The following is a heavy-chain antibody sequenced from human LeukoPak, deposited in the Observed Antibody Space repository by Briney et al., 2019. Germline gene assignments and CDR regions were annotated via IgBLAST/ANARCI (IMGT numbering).Heavy chain of an antibody. CDR3: ARTSGRGSVDPGTSGYVDS. Sequence: SETLSLTCTVSGGSISSSVYYGDGTGQPPGRGRGGIGGANYSGNTYYKSSLGSRVTISVDTSNNRFSLKLNSVTAADTGTYYCARTSGRGSVDPGTSGYVDSWGQGSLVTVSS. V-gene: IGHV4-39*01. CDR1: GGSISSSVYY. D-gene: IGHD3-22*01. J-gene: IGHJ4*02. CDR2: ANYSGNT.